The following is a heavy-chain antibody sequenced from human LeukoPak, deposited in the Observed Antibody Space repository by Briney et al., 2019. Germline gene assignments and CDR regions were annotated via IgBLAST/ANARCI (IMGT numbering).Heavy chain of an antibody. CDR3: AKDQRIYGILYYIYMDV. CDR2: VRYDGSNT. J-gene: IGHJ6*03. D-gene: IGHD3-10*01. Sequence: GGSLRLSCAASGFTFSSYSMNWVRQAPGKGLEWVAFVRYDGSNTYYADSVKGRFTISRDNSKNTLYLEMDSLRTEDTAVYYCAKDQRIYGILYYIYMDVWGKGTTVTISS. V-gene: IGHV3-30*02. CDR1: GFTFSSYS.